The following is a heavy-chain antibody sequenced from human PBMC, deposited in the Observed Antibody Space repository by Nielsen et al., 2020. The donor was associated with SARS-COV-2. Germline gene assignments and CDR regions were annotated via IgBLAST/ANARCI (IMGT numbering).Heavy chain of an antibody. CDR3: AKLPDSSSWYNDY. V-gene: IGHV3-30*18. D-gene: IGHD6-13*01. CDR2: ISYDGSTK. J-gene: IGHJ4*02. Sequence: GESLKISCAASGFTFSSYGTHWVRQAPGKGLKWVAVISYDGSTKHHADSAKGRFAVSRDNSKNSLYLQMNSLRAEDTALYYCAKLPDSSSWYNDYWGQGTLVTVSS. CDR1: GFTFSSYG.